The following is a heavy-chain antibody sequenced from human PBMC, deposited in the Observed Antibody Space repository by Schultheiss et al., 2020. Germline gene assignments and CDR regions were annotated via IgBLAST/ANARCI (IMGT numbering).Heavy chain of an antibody. CDR1: GDSVSSNSAA. D-gene: IGHD3-16*01. CDR3: ARDFSYFGGSWQDQSHYGMDV. Sequence: SQTLSLTCAISGDSVSSNSAAWNWIRQSPSRGLEWLGRTYYRSKWYNDYAVSVKSRITINPDTSKNQFSLQLNSVTPEDTAVYYCARDFSYFGGSWQDQSHYGMDVWGQGTTVTVSS. CDR2: TYYRSKWYN. J-gene: IGHJ6*02. V-gene: IGHV6-1*01.